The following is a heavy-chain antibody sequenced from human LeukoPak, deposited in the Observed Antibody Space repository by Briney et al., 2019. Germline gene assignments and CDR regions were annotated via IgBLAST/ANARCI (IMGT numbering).Heavy chain of an antibody. Sequence: PSETKSLTCAVYGGSFSGYYWSWIRQPPGKGLEWIGEINHSGSTNYNPSLKSRVTISVDTSKNQFSLKLSSVTAADTAVYYCARTSSSWYPAWFDPWGQGTLVTVSS. V-gene: IGHV4-34*01. D-gene: IGHD6-13*01. CDR2: INHSGST. J-gene: IGHJ5*02. CDR3: ARTSSSWYPAWFDP. CDR1: GGSFSGYY.